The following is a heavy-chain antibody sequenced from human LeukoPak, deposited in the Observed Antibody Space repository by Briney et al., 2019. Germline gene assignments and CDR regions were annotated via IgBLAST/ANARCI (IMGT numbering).Heavy chain of an antibody. CDR1: GYTFTSYG. V-gene: IGHV1-18*01. D-gene: IGHD1-26*01. CDR3: ARVVGATGYYYMDV. CDR2: ISAYNGNT. J-gene: IGHJ6*03. Sequence: GASVKVSCKASGYTFTSYGISWVRQAPGQGLEWMGWISAYNGNTNYAQKLQGRVTMTTDTSTSTAYMELSSLRSEDTAVYYCARVVGATGYYYMDVWGKGTTVTVSS.